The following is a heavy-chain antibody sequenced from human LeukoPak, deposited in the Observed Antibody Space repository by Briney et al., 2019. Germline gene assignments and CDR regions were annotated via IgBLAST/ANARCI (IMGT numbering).Heavy chain of an antibody. D-gene: IGHD4-17*01. V-gene: IGHV3-23*01. J-gene: IGHJ4*02. CDR2: ISGSSGHT. Sequence: GGSQRLSCAASGLTFSSYAMSWVCQAPGKGLDWVSAISGSSGHTYYADSVKGRFTISRDNSKNTLYLQMNSLRAEDTAVYYCAREAVTRNYFDYWGQGTLVTVSS. CDR1: GLTFSSYA. CDR3: AREAVTRNYFDY.